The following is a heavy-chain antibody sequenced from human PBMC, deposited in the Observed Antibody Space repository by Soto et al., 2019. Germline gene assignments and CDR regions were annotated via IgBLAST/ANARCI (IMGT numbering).Heavy chain of an antibody. CDR1: GGTFSSYA. CDR2: IIPIFGTA. CDR3: ARVQITGTGLRYYYGMDV. D-gene: IGHD1-20*01. Sequence: QVQLVQSGAEVKKPGSSVKVSCKAAGGTFSSYAISWVRQAPGQGLEWMGGIIPIFGTANYAQKFQGRVTITADESTSTAYMELSSLRSEDTAVYYCARVQITGTGLRYYYGMDVWGQGTTVTVSS. J-gene: IGHJ6*02. V-gene: IGHV1-69*01.